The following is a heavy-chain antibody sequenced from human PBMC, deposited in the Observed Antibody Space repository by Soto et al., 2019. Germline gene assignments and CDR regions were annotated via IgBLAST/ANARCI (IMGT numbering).Heavy chain of an antibody. V-gene: IGHV3-30-3*01. J-gene: IGHJ6*02. CDR2: ISYDGSNK. Sequence: GGSLRLSCAASGLTFTTYTVHWVRQAPGKGLEWVAIISYDGSNKYYADSVKGRFTISRDNSKNTLYLQMNSLKAKNTAVYYCGSRPHLRLVGGWPYYYGMDVWGQGTTVTVSS. D-gene: IGHD6-19*01. CDR1: GLTFTTYT. CDR3: GSRPHLRLVGGWPYYYGMDV.